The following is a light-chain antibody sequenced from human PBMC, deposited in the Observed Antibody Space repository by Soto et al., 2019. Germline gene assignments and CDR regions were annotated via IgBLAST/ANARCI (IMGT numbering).Light chain of an antibody. CDR3: QHYNSYSEA. Sequence: DIPRTQSPSTLSGSVGDRVTITCRASQTSSSWLAWYQQKPGKAPKLLIYKASTLKSGVPSRFSGSGSGTEFTLTISSLQPDDFATYHCQHYNSYSEAFGQGTKVELK. CDR1: QTSSSW. CDR2: KAS. J-gene: IGKJ1*01. V-gene: IGKV1-5*03.